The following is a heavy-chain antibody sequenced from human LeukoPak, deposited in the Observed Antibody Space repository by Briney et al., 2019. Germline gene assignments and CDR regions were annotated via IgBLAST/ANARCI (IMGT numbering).Heavy chain of an antibody. J-gene: IGHJ5*02. D-gene: IGHD1-1*01. Sequence: TGGSLRLSCTASGFTMSGIHMNWVRQAPGKGLDWVSGLYAGGSTYYAGSVTGRFTISRDDSKNTLYPQMTGLRVDDTAIYYCVRGNGNVGGRLDPWGQGAWVIVSS. CDR2: LYAGGST. V-gene: IGHV3-66*01. CDR3: VRGNGNVGGRLDP. CDR1: GFTMSGIH.